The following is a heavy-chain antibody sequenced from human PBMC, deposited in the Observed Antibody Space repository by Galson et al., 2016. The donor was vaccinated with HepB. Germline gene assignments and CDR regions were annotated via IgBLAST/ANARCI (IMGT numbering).Heavy chain of an antibody. CDR1: GFTFSKYT. CDR3: ARGRGGYDSSAYPFDL. CDR2: ISLSSRII. Sequence: SLRLSCAASGFTFSKYTMTWVRLAPGKGLEWISYISLSSRIIYYADSVEGRFTISRDDAGNSLHPQMNSLRDGDTAIYYCARGRGGYDSSAYPFDLWGQGTLVTVSS. J-gene: IGHJ4*02. V-gene: IGHV3-48*02. D-gene: IGHD3-22*01.